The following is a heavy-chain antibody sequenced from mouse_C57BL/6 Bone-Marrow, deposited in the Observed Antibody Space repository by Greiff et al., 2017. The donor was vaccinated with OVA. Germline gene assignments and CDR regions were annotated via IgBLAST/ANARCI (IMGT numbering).Heavy chain of an antibody. V-gene: IGHV5-17*01. D-gene: IGHD2-3*01. J-gene: IGHJ2*01. CDR2: ISSGSSTS. CDR3: ARPRWLLPLDY. CDR1: GFTFSDYG. Sequence: EVKVVESGGGLVKPGGSLKLSCAASGFTFSDYGMHWVRQAPEKGLEWVAYISSGSSTSYYADTVKGRFTISRDNAKNTLFLQMTSLRSEDTAMYYCARPRWLLPLDYWGQGTTLTVSS.